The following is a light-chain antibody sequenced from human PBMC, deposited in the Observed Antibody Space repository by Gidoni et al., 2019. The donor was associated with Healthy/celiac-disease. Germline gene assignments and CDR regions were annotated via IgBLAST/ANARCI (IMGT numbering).Light chain of an antibody. CDR1: QSVSSSY. CDR3: QQYGSSPFT. CDR2: GAS. J-gene: IGKJ3*01. Sequence: EIVLTLSPGTLSLSPGERATLSCRASQSVSSSYLASYQQKPGQAPRLLIYGASSRATGIPDKFSGSGSGTDVTLTISRLEPEDFSVYYCQQYGSSPFTFGHGTKVDIK. V-gene: IGKV3-20*01.